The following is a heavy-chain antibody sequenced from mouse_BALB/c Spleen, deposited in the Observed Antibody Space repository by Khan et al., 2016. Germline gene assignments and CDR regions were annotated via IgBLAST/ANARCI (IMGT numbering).Heavy chain of an antibody. CDR3: AREYYGSSYGLDDAMDY. CDR1: GFTFSSFG. CDR2: ISSGSSTI. V-gene: IGHV5-17*02. J-gene: IGHJ4*01. Sequence: EVELVESGGGLVQPGGSRKLSCAASGFTFSSFGMHWVRQAPEKGLEWVAYISSGSSTIYYADTVKGRFTISRDNPKNTLFLQMTSLRSEDTAMYYCAREYYGSSYGLDDAMDYWGQGTSVTVSS. D-gene: IGHD1-1*01.